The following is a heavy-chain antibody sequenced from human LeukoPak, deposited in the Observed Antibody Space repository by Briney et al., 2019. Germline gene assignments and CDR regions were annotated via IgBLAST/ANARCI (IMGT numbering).Heavy chain of an antibody. CDR3: ARDPYYYGSGSYYNGDAFDI. CDR2: IKQDGSEK. J-gene: IGHJ3*02. D-gene: IGHD3-10*01. V-gene: IGHV3-7*01. Sequence: PGGSLRLSCAASGFTFSSYWMSWVRQAPGKGLEWVANIKQDGSEKYYVDSVKGRFTIPRDNAKNSLYLQMNSLRAEDTAVYYCARDPYYYGSGSYYNGDAFDIWGQGTMVTVSS. CDR1: GFTFSSYW.